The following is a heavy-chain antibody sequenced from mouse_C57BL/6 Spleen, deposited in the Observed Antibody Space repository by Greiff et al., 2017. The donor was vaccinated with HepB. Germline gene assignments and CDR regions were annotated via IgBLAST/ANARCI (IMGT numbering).Heavy chain of an antibody. Sequence: VKLQESGPGLVQPSQSLSITCTVSGFSLTSYGVHWVRQSPGKGLEWLGVIWRGGSTDYNAAFMSRLSNTKDNSKSQVFFKMNSLQADDTAIYYCAKDYGSSYWYFDVWGTGTTVTVSS. J-gene: IGHJ1*03. CDR2: IWRGGST. CDR1: GFSLTSYG. CDR3: AKDYGSSYWYFDV. D-gene: IGHD1-1*01. V-gene: IGHV2-5*01.